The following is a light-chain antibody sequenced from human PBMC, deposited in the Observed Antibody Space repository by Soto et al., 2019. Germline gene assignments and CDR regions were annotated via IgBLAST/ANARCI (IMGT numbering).Light chain of an antibody. V-gene: IGLV2-14*03. CDR1: SSDIGGYND. CDR2: DVS. Sequence: QSALTQPASVSGSPGQSITISCTGSSSDIGGYNDVSWYQQHPGRAPKLIIYDVSNRPSGVSNRFSGSKSGSTASLTISGLQAEDEADYYCSSSSSSSTLVFGGGTKLTVL. CDR3: SSSSSSSTLV. J-gene: IGLJ3*02.